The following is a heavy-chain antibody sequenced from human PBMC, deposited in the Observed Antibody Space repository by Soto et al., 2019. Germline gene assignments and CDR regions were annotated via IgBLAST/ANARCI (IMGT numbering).Heavy chain of an antibody. D-gene: IGHD6-19*01. CDR3: AKVPFFQWLVLEGMDV. CDR1: GFTFSSYA. Sequence: GGSLRLSCAASGFTFSSYAMSWVRQAPGKGLEWVSAISGSGGSTYYADSVKGRFTISRDNSKNTLYLQMNSLRAEDTAVYYCAKVPFFQWLVLEGMDVWGQGTTVTVSS. V-gene: IGHV3-23*01. J-gene: IGHJ6*02. CDR2: ISGSGGST.